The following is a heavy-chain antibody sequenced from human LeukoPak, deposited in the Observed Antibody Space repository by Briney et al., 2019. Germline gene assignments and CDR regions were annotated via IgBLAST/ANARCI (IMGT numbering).Heavy chain of an antibody. CDR2: VNPNSGNT. CDR1: GYTFTGYY. CDR3: ARAMVRGLSNPFDY. V-gene: IGHV1-8*02. D-gene: IGHD3-10*01. Sequence: ASVKVSCKASGYTFTGYYLHWVRQAPGQGLEWMGCVNPNSGNTGYAQKFQGRVTMTRNTSISTAYMELSSLRSEDTAVYYCARAMVRGLSNPFDYWGQGTLVTVSS. J-gene: IGHJ4*02.